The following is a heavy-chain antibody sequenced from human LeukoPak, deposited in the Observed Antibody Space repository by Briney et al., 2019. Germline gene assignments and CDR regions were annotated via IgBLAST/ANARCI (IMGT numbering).Heavy chain of an antibody. CDR2: IRYDGSIK. J-gene: IGHJ4*02. Sequence: GGSLRLSCAASGFTFSIYGMHWVRQAPGKGLEWVAFIRYDGSIKYYADSVKGRFTISRDNSKNALYLQMNSLRAEDTAVYYCASCKRLLWFGELLSPGDYWGQGTLVTVSS. D-gene: IGHD3-10*01. CDR1: GFTFSIYG. V-gene: IGHV3-30*02. CDR3: ASCKRLLWFGELLSPGDY.